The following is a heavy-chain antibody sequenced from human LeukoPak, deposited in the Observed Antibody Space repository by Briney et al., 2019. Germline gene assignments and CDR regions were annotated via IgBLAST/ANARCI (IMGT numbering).Heavy chain of an antibody. CDR2: IRDSGET. J-gene: IGHJ5*01. D-gene: IGHD3-16*01. CDR1: GFSVSNYY. CDR3: ARDRAVTQVWVEFDS. V-gene: IGHV3-66*03. Sequence: GGSLRLSCAGSGFSVSNYYMNWVRQAPGKGLEWVSLIRDSGETFYADSVKGRFTISRDNSKNTVYLQLNRLRVEDTAVYFCARDRAVTQVWVEFDSWGQGTLVTVSS.